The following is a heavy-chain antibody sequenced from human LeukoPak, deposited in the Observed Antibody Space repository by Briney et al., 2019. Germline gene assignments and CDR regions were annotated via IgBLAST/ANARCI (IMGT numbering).Heavy chain of an antibody. D-gene: IGHD2-2*01. CDR2: IRVSSTTI. J-gene: IGHJ4*02. CDR3: ARDARSHCGTDACYGPYFDY. Sequence: PGGSLRLSCAASGCSFSTSSMSWVRQPPGQGLEWISYIRVSSTTIYYADSVKGRFTISRDNARNSLYLQMNDLRAEDTGVYFCARDARSHCGTDACYGPYFDYWGQGSRVTVSS. CDR1: GCSFSTSS. V-gene: IGHV3-48*01.